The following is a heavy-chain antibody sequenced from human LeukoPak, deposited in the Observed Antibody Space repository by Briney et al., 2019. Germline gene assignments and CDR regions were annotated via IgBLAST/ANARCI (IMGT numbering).Heavy chain of an antibody. D-gene: IGHD3-22*01. V-gene: IGHV3-30*02. CDR2: IRYDGSDK. J-gene: IGHJ3*02. CDR3: AKAGLDYYDSSGYYNYRGAFDI. CDR1: GFTFGSYG. Sequence: GGSLRLSCATSGFTFGSYGMHWVRQAPGKGLEWVAFIRYDGSDKYYADSVKGRFTISRDNSKNTLYLQMNSLRAEDTAVYYCAKAGLDYYDSSGYYNYRGAFDIWGQGTMVTVSS.